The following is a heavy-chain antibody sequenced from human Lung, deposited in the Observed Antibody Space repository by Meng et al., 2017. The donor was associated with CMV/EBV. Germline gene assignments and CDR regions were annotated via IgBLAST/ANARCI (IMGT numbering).Heavy chain of an antibody. D-gene: IGHD6-19*01. Sequence: GSLRLSCSVSGGSISSTDYHWGWICQPPGKGLEWIGSFYNGGPTSYNPSLKSRVTISIDMSKNQFSLKLSSATAADTAVYYCARTSSSGLDCWGQGTLVTVSS. CDR1: GGSISSTDYH. J-gene: IGHJ4*02. CDR2: FYNGGPT. V-gene: IGHV4-39*07. CDR3: ARTSSSGLDC.